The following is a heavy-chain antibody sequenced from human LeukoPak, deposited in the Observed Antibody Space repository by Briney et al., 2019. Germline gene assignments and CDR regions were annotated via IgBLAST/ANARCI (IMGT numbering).Heavy chain of an antibody. CDR1: DGSISSCY. J-gene: IGHJ5*02. V-gene: IGHV4-59*01. CDR2: IYYSGST. D-gene: IGHD2-15*01. CDR3: ARYSIGGFDP. Sequence: SETLSLTYTGSDGSISSCYWSWIRQPRGKGLEWIGYIYYSGSTNYNPSLKSRVTISVDTSKNQFSLKLSSVTAADTAVYYCARYSIGGFDPWGQGTLVTVSS.